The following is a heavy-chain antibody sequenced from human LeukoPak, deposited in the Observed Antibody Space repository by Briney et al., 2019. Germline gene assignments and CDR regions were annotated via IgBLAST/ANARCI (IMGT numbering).Heavy chain of an antibody. CDR3: ARDAASCGGDCPRWLDP. V-gene: IGHV3-74*01. CDR2: INSDGSTT. CDR1: GFTFSGYW. Sequence: GGSLRLSCAASGFTFSGYWMHWVRQAPGKGLVWVSCINSDGSTTTYADSVKGRFTISRDNAKNTLYLEMNSLRAEDTAVYYCARDAASCGGDCPRWLDPWGQGTLVTVSS. J-gene: IGHJ5*02. D-gene: IGHD2-21*02.